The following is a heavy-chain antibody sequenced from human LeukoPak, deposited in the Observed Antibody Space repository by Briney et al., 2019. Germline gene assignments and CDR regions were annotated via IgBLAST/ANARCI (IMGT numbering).Heavy chain of an antibody. CDR3: ARAYSSLYFDY. CDR2: IYYSGST. J-gene: IGHJ4*02. V-gene: IGHV4-59*01. D-gene: IGHD6-6*01. Sequence: SETLSPTCTVSGGSISSYYWSWIRQPPGKGLEWIGYIYYSGSTNYNPSLKSRVTISVDTSKNQFSLKLSSVTAADTAVYYCARAYSSLYFDYWGQGTLVTVSS. CDR1: GGSISSYY.